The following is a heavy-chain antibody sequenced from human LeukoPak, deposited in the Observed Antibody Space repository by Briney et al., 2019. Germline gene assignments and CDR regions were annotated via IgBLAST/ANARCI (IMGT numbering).Heavy chain of an antibody. CDR1: GFTFSSYW. J-gene: IGHJ3*02. V-gene: IGHV3-30-3*01. CDR3: ARHAFDI. CDR2: ISYDGSNK. Sequence: GGSLRLSCAASGFTFSSYWMHWVRQAPGKGLEWVAVISYDGSNKYYADSVKGRFTISRDNSKNTLYLQMNSLRAEDTAVYYCARHAFDIWGQGTMVTVSS.